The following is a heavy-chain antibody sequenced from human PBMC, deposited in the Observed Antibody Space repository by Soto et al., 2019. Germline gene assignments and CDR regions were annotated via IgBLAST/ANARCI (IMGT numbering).Heavy chain of an antibody. CDR3: ARDKITGLFDY. Sequence: QVQLQQWGAGLLKPSETLSLTCAVYGGSFSGYYWTWIRQPPGTGLEWIGEINHSGSTNYNPSLKSRVTISVDTSNNQFSRKLTSVTAADTAVYYCARDKITGLFDYWGQGTLVPVSS. CDR2: INHSGST. D-gene: IGHD2-8*02. CDR1: GGSFSGYY. J-gene: IGHJ4*02. V-gene: IGHV4-34*01.